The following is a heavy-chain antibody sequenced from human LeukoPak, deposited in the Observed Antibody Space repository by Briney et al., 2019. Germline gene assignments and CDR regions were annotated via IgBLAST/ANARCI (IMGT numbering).Heavy chain of an antibody. J-gene: IGHJ3*02. CDR3: ARKGGHGYDAFDI. V-gene: IGHV3-21*01. CDR1: GFTFSSYS. Sequence: PGGSLRLSCAASGFTFSSYSMNWVRQAPGKGLEWVSSISSSSSSYIYYADSVKGRFTISRDNAKNSLYLQMNSLRAEDTAVYYCARKGGHGYDAFDIWGQGTMVTVSS. D-gene: IGHD2-2*03. CDR2: ISSSSSSYI.